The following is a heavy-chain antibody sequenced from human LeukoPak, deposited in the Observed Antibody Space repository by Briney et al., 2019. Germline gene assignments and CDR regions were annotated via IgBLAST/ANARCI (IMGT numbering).Heavy chain of an antibody. CDR3: ARTAYYYDSSGSITRFDP. J-gene: IGHJ5*02. CDR2: ISSSGST. CDR1: GDSISSGDYY. Sequence: SETLSLTCTVSGDSISSGDYYWSWIRQPAGKGLEWIGRISSSGSTNYNPSLMSRVTISVDTSKNQFSLKLSSVTAADTAVYYCARTAYYYDSSGSITRFDPWGQGTLVTVSS. V-gene: IGHV4-61*02. D-gene: IGHD3-22*01.